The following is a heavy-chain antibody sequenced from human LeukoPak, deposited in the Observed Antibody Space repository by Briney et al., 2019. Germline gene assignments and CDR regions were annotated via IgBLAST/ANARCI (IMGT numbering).Heavy chain of an antibody. D-gene: IGHD1-14*01. Sequence: GGSLRLSCAASGFTLSSYAMHWVRQAPGKGLEWVAVISYDGSNKYYADSVKGRFTISRDNSKNTLYLQMNSLRAEDTAVYYCARVRYGSSGPKPLDYWGQGTLVTVSS. J-gene: IGHJ4*02. CDR3: ARVRYGSSGPKPLDY. CDR1: GFTLSSYA. V-gene: IGHV3-30-3*01. CDR2: ISYDGSNK.